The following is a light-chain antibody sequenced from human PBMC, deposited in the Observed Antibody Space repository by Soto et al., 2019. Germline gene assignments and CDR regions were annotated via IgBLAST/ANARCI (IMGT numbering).Light chain of an antibody. CDR3: HQLSTFWT. V-gene: IGKV3-20*01. J-gene: IGKJ1*01. Sequence: VVSQYPGTLALSKGVNATVSCRASQSVTNSYLAWYQQKPGQAPRLLIYGASSRATGIPDRFSGSGSGTDYDLGISGLQPDEIAPHLCHQLSTFWTFRQGTKVDIK. CDR2: GAS. CDR1: QSVTNSY.